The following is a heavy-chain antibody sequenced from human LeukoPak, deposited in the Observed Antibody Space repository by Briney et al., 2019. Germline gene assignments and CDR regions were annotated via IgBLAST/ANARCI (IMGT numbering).Heavy chain of an antibody. Sequence: PGGSLRLSCAASGFTFSSYAMSWVRQAPGKGLEWVSVIYGGDTTHYADSVMGRFTISRDNSKNTLYLQMDSLRAEDTAVYYCARDPNWGCILHSWGQGTLVTVSS. CDR2: IYGGDTT. CDR1: GFTFSSYA. V-gene: IGHV3-66*01. J-gene: IGHJ4*02. D-gene: IGHD7-27*01. CDR3: ARDPNWGCILHS.